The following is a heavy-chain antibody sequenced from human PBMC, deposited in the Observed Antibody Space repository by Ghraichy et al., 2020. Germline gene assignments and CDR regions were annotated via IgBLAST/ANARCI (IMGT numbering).Heavy chain of an antibody. CDR1: GFTFSSYS. D-gene: IGHD2-2*01. J-gene: IGHJ6*02. CDR3: ARDSFYYYYGMDV. CDR2: ISSSSYI. V-gene: IGHV3-21*01. Sequence: GGSLRLSCAASGFTFSSYSMNWVRQAPGKGLEWVSSISSSSYIYYADSVKGRFTISRDNAKNSLYLQMNSLRAEDTAVYYCARDSFYYYYGMDVWGQGTTVTVSS.